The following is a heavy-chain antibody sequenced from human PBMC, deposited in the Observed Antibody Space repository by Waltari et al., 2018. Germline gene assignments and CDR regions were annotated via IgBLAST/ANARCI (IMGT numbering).Heavy chain of an antibody. CDR3: ARDRAFDI. CDR1: GFTFSSYA. Sequence: EVQLVESGGGLVQPGGSLRLSCAASGFTFSSYAMHWVRQAPGKGLEYVSAISSKGGSTYYANSVKGRFTISRDNAKNTLYLQMGSLRAEDMAVYYCARDRAFDIWGQGTMVTVSS. CDR2: ISSKGGST. V-gene: IGHV3-64*01. J-gene: IGHJ3*02.